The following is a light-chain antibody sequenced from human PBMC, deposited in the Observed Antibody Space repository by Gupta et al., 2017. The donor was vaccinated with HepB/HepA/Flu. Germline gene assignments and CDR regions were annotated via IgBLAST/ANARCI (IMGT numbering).Light chain of an antibody. J-gene: IGLJ2*01. CDR1: SSNIGNNY. V-gene: IGLV1-51*02. CDR3: GTWDSSLSAGV. CDR2: ENN. Sequence: SVLTQPPSVSAAPGQKVTISCSGSSSNIGNNYVSWYQQLPGTAPKLLIYENNKRPSGIPDRFSGSKSGTSATLGITGLQTGDEADYYCGTWDSSLSAGVFGGGTKLTVL.